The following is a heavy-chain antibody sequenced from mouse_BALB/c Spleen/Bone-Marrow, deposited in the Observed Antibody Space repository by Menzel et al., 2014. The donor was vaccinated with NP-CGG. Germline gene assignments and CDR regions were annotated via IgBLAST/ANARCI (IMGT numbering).Heavy chain of an antibody. J-gene: IGHJ4*01. D-gene: IGHD2-2*01. CDR1: GYSFTGYF. V-gene: IGHV1-20*02. Sequence: EVQLQESGPELVKPGASVKISCKASGYSFTGYFMNWVMQSHGKGLEWIGRINPYNGDTFYNQKFKGKATLTVDKSSSTAHMELRSLASEDSAVYYCARGGLRRAMDYWGQGTSVTVSS. CDR3: ARGGLRRAMDY. CDR2: INPYNGDT.